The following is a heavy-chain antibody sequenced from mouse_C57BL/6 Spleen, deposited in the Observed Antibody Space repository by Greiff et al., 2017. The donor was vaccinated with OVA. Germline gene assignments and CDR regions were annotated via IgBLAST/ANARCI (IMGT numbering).Heavy chain of an antibody. Sequence: EVQLQESGPGLVKPSQSLSLTCSVTGYSITSGYYWNWIRQFPGNKLEWMGYISYDGSNNYNPSLKNRISITRDTSKNQFFLKLNSVTTEDTATYYCAREDYRYAMDYWGQGTSVTVSS. V-gene: IGHV3-6*01. CDR3: AREDYRYAMDY. CDR2: ISYDGSN. J-gene: IGHJ4*01. CDR1: GYSITSGYY. D-gene: IGHD2-4*01.